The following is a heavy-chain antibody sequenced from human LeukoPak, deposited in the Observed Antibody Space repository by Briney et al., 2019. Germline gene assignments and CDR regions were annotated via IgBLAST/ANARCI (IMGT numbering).Heavy chain of an antibody. J-gene: IGHJ3*02. CDR2: INHSGST. D-gene: IGHD5-12*01. CDR1: GGSFSGYY. V-gene: IGHV4-34*01. CDR3: ARAPAGYSGYALGAFDI. Sequence: SETLSLTCAVYGGSFSGYYWSWIRQPPGKGLEWIGEINHSGSTNYNPSLKSRVTISVDTSKNQFPLKLSSVTAADTAVYYCARAPAGYSGYALGAFDIWGQGTMVTVSS.